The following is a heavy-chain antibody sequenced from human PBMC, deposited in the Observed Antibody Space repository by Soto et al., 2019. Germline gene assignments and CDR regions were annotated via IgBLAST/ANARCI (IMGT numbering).Heavy chain of an antibody. Sequence: SVKVSCKASGGTFSSYAISWVRQAPGQGLEWMGGIIPIFGTANYAQKFQGRVTITADESTSTAYMELSSLRSEDTAVYYCAVGYCSSTSCYTGYYAMDVSGQGTPVTVSS. V-gene: IGHV1-69*13. J-gene: IGHJ6*02. CDR1: GGTFSSYA. CDR3: AVGYCSSTSCYTGYYAMDV. CDR2: IIPIFGTA. D-gene: IGHD2-2*02.